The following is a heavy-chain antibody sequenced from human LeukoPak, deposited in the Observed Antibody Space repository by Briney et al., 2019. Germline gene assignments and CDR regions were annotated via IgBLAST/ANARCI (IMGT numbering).Heavy chain of an antibody. D-gene: IGHD6-19*01. J-gene: IGHJ4*02. V-gene: IGHV3-9*01. CDR1: VFIFNNYS. CDR2: ISWNSGSI. CDR3: AKDNRRHYTSGPNPDSLH. Sequence: PGGCLRLSCAGSVFIFNNYSMHWVRQPPGKGREWVSGISWNSGSIDYADSVKGRFTISRDNAKNSLYLQMNSLRVEDTAFYYCAKDNRRHYTSGPNPDSLHWGQGALVTVST.